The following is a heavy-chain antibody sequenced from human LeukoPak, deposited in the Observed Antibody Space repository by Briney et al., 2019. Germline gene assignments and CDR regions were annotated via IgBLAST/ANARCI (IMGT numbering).Heavy chain of an antibody. V-gene: IGHV1-69*04. CDR1: GGTFSSYA. CDR3: ASVTYSSSSAFPAPPDY. Sequence: SVKVSCKASGGTFSSYAISWVRQAPGQGLEWMGRIIPIFGIANYAQKFQGRVTITADKSTNTAYMELSSLRSEDTAVYYCASVTYSSSSAFPAPPDYWGQGTLVTVSS. CDR2: IIPIFGIA. J-gene: IGHJ4*02. D-gene: IGHD6-6*01.